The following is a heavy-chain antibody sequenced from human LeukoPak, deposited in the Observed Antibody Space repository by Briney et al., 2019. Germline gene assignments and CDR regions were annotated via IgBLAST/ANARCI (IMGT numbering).Heavy chain of an antibody. D-gene: IGHD3-22*01. CDR3: ARGKIRITMIVVARGGSLDY. Sequence: SETLSLTCTVSGGSISSSSYYWGWIRQPPGKGLEWIGSIYYSGSTYYNLSLKSRVTISVDTSKNQFSLKLSSVTAADTAVYYCARGKIRITMIVVARGGSLDYWGQGTLVTVSS. J-gene: IGHJ4*02. V-gene: IGHV4-39*07. CDR1: GGSISSSSYY. CDR2: IYYSGST.